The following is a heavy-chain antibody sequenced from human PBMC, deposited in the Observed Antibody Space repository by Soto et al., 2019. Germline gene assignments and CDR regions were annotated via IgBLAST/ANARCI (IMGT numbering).Heavy chain of an antibody. Sequence: PGGSLRLSCAPASLAFSNYAMHWVRQAAGKRLDWVSSISTSIDATYYAASVKGRFTISRRDSRITMYLQMYSLSAEDSAVYYGAKDRTVAARNFDFCGQGIQVTVT. CDR1: SLAFSNYA. D-gene: IGHD4-17*01. CDR3: AKDRTVAARNFDF. CDR2: ISTSIDAT. J-gene: IGHJ4*02. V-gene: IGHV3-23*01.